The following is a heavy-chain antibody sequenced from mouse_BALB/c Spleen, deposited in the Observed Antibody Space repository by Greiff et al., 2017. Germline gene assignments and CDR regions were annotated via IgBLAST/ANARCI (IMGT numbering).Heavy chain of an antibody. CDR2: IWSGGGT. V-gene: IGHV2-2*02. Sequence: QVQLQQSGPGLVQPSQSLSITCTVSGFSFTSYGVHWVRQSPGKGLEWLGVIWSGGGTDYNAAFISRLSISKDNSKSQVFFKMNSLQANDTAIYFCARNRAMITTDLDYWGQGTTLTVSA. D-gene: IGHD2-4*01. CDR3: ARNRAMITTDLDY. J-gene: IGHJ2*01. CDR1: GFSFTSYG.